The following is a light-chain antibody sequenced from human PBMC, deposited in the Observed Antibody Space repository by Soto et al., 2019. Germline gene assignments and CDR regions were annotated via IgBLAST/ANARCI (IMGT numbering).Light chain of an antibody. CDR3: QQSYTTPYT. V-gene: IGKV1-39*01. Sequence: DIQMTQSPSSLSASVGDGVTITCRASQSISTSLNLYQQKPGKAPKLLIYAASSLQSGVPSRFSGSGSGTDFILIIRSLQPEDFATYYCQQSYTTPYTFGQGTKLEIK. CDR2: AAS. CDR1: QSISTS. J-gene: IGKJ2*01.